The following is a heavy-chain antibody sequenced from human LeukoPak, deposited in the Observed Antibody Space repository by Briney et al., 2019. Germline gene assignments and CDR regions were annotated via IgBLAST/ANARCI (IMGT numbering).Heavy chain of an antibody. CDR2: ISRSGRDI. Sequence: GGSLRLSCAASGFTFGTYAMNWVRQAPGKGLEWVSSISRSGRDIYYADSVRGRFTISRDNARDSLYLQMNSLRVEDTAVYYCARGRQLWLADYWGQGTLVTVSS. D-gene: IGHD5-18*01. V-gene: IGHV3-21*01. J-gene: IGHJ4*02. CDR3: ARGRQLWLADY. CDR1: GFTFGTYA.